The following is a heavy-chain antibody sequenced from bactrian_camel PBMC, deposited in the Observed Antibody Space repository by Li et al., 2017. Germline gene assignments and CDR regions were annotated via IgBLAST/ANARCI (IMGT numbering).Heavy chain of an antibody. D-gene: IGHD2*01. CDR1: DSGWPYRGST. CDR3: ASQADYNEYADFGY. J-gene: IGHJ6*01. Sequence: HVQLVESGGGSVQAGGSLTLSCTVSDSGWPYRGSTLCVGWFRQAPGKEREGVACIDTGDSSTYYADSVKGRFTASRDNAQNTVYLQMNSLKPDDTAVYYCASQADYNEYADFGYWGQGTQVTVS. CDR2: IDTGDSST. V-gene: IGHV3S54*01.